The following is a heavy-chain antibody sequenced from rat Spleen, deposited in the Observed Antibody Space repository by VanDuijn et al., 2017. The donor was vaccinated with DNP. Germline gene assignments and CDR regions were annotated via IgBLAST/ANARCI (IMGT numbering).Heavy chain of an antibody. D-gene: IGHD1-8*01. J-gene: IGHJ2*01. CDR1: GFTFSSYW. CDR2: INTDGGST. V-gene: IGHV5-58*01. CDR3: VRDSRDYGSYADYFDY. Sequence: EVQLVETGGGLVQPGRSLKLSCVASGFTFSSYWMYWIRPAPGKGLEWVASINTDGGSTYYPDSVKGRFTISRDNATNTLYLQMNSLRSEDTASYYCVRDSRDYGSYADYFDYWGQGVMVTVSS.